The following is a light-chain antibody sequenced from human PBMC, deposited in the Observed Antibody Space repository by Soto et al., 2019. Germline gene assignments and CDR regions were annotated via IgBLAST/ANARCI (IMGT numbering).Light chain of an antibody. CDR2: GAS. CDR3: QHYGTTPWT. V-gene: IGKV3-20*01. Sequence: ETVLTQSPGTLSLSPGERVTLSCRASQSVCSRCFAWYQQKPGQSPRLLIYGASTRATGIPDRFSGSGSGRDFTLTISRLEPEDFAVYYCQHYGTTPWTFGQGTKVGIK. J-gene: IGKJ1*01. CDR1: QSVCSRC.